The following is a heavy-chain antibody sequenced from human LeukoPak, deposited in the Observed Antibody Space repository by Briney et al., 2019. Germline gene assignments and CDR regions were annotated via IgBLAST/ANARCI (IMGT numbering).Heavy chain of an antibody. CDR2: IYYSGST. CDR3: ARLKYDSSRFDP. CDR1: AGSISSNTYY. J-gene: IGHJ5*02. D-gene: IGHD3-22*01. Sequence: SETLSPTCSVSAGSISSNTYYWGWIRQPPGKGLEWIGYIYYSGSTNYNPSLKSRVTISVDTSKNQFSLKLSSVTAADTAVYYCARLKYDSSRFDPWGQGTLVTVSS. V-gene: IGHV4-61*05.